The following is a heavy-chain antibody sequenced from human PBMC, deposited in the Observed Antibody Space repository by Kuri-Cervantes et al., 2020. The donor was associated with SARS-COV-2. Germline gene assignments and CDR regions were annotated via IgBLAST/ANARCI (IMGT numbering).Heavy chain of an antibody. D-gene: IGHD3-22*01. CDR1: GGSISSGGYS. Sequence: SETLSLTCAVSGGSISSGGYSWSWIRQPSGKGLEWIGYIYHSGSTYYNPSLKSRVTISVDRSKNQFSLKLSSVTAADTAVYYCARGYYYDSSGSHTPYDAFDIWGQGTMVTVSS. CDR2: IYHSGST. CDR3: ARGYYYDSSGSHTPYDAFDI. V-gene: IGHV4-30-2*01. J-gene: IGHJ3*02.